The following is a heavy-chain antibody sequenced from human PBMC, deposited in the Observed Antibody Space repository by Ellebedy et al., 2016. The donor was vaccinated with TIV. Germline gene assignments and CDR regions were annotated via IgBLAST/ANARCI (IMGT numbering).Heavy chain of an antibody. V-gene: IGHV4-59*01. CDR3: ARERRDSGYEAYDI. Sequence: PSETLSLTCTVSGDSISSYHWSWIRQPPGKGLEWIGYVYYSGNTNYNPSLKSRVTLSVDTSKNQFSLRLTSVTAADTAVYKCARERRDSGYEAYDIWGPGTMVTVSS. CDR2: VYYSGNT. J-gene: IGHJ3*02. D-gene: IGHD5-12*01. CDR1: GDSISSYH.